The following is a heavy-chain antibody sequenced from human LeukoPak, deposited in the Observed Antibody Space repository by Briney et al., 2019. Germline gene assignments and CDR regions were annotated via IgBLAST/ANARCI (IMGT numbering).Heavy chain of an antibody. CDR2: INSDGSST. V-gene: IGHV3-74*01. D-gene: IGHD1-1*01. Sequence: GGSLRLSCAASGFTFRNYWMHWVRQAPGKGLVWVSRINSDGSSTIYADSVKGRFTISRDNAENTLYLQINGLRAEDTAVYYCATDEAATGRLDYWGQGTLVTDSS. J-gene: IGHJ4*02. CDR1: GFTFRNYW. CDR3: ATDEAATGRLDY.